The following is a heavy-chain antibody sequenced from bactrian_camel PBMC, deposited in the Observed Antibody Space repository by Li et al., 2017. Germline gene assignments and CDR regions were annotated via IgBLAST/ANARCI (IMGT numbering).Heavy chain of an antibody. CDR2: ISADGST. V-gene: IGHV3S53*01. J-gene: IGHJ4*01. Sequence: HVQLVESGGGSVQAGGSLRLSCTAPGFTSNSCGMHWYRQAAGKQREWVSFISADGSTSYADSVKGRFTISQDNDQNTVYLQMNSLKPEDTDVYYCAARGLTVRRLCFVGNYWGQGTQVTVS. D-gene: IGHD4*01. CDR1: GFTSNSCG. CDR3: AARGLTVRRLCFVGNY.